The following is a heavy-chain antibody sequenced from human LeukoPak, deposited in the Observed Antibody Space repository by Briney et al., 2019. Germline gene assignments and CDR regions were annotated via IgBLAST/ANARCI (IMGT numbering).Heavy chain of an antibody. J-gene: IGHJ4*02. CDR1: GYTFTSYD. D-gene: IGHD2-15*01. CDR3: ARLSGPDKMDN. Sequence: ASVKVSFKSSGYTFTSYDINWVRQATGQGLEWMGWMNPNSGNTGYAQKFQGRVTITRNTSISTAYMELSSLRSEDTAVYYCARLSGPDKMDNWGQGTLVTVSS. CDR2: MNPNSGNT. V-gene: IGHV1-8*03.